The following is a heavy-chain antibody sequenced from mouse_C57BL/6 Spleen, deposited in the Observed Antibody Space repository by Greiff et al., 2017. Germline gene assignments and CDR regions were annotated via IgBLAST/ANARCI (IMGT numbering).Heavy chain of an antibody. CDR3: ARDGSSLCY. D-gene: IGHD1-1*01. J-gene: IGHJ2*01. CDR2: IDPSDSYT. CDR1: GYTFTSYW. V-gene: IGHV1-69*01. Sequence: QVQLQQPGAELVMPGASVKLSCKASGYTFTSYWMHWVKQRPGQGLAWIGEIDPSDSYTNYNQKFKGKSTLTVDNSSSTAYMQLSSLTSEDTAVYYCARDGSSLCYWGQGTTLTVSS.